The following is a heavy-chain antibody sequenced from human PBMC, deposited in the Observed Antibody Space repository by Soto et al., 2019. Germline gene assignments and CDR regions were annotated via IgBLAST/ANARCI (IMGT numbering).Heavy chain of an antibody. D-gene: IGHD6-6*01. CDR1: GFTFSSYA. CDR2: ISGSGGST. CDR3: AKDTRPYSSSFLGAFDI. V-gene: IGHV3-23*01. J-gene: IGHJ3*02. Sequence: GGSLRLSCAASGFTFSSYAMSLVRQAPGKGLEWVSAISGSGGSTYYADSVKGRFTISRDNSKNTLYLQMNSLRAEDTAVYYCAKDTRPYSSSFLGAFDIWGQGTMVTVSS.